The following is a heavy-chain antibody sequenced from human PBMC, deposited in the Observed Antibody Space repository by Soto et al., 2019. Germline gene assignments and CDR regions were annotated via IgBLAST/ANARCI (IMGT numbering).Heavy chain of an antibody. V-gene: IGHV3-23*01. CDR1: GFSITSFA. CDR3: AKVLSSGSYSGALEY. J-gene: IGHJ4*02. CDR2: ISASGGST. D-gene: IGHD1-26*01. Sequence: GGSLRLSCVASGFSITSFAMSWVRQAPGKCLEWASAISASGGSTYADSVKGRFTISRDNSKNTLYLQMNSLRVEDTAVYYCAKVLSSGSYSGALEYWGQGXLVTVYS.